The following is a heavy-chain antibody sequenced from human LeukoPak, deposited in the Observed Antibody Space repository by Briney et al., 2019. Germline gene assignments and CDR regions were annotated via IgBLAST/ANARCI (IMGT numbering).Heavy chain of an antibody. CDR2: IYYSGST. D-gene: IGHD5-12*01. CDR3: ARGTSGYSGYVFDY. Sequence: SETLSLTCTVSGGSTSSNYWSWIRQPPGKGLEWIGYIYYSGSTNYNPSLKSRVTISVDTSKNQFSLKLSSVTAADTAVYYCARGTSGYSGYVFDYWGQGTLVTVSS. J-gene: IGHJ4*02. V-gene: IGHV4-59*01. CDR1: GGSTSSNY.